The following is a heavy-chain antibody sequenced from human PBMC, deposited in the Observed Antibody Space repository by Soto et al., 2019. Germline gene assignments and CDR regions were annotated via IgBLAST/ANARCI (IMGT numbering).Heavy chain of an antibody. CDR3: TKDWQHDS. CDR2: INTSGGNT. J-gene: IGHJ5*01. CDR1: GFTFSNYA. V-gene: IGHV3-23*01. Sequence: EVQLLESGGGLVQPGGSLRLSCAASGFTFSNYAMTWVRQAPGKGLECVSTINTSGGNTHYADSVKGRFSVSRDNSKNTLSLQMNSLRAEDTAVYYCTKDWQHDSWGLGTLVTVSS. D-gene: IGHD6-13*01.